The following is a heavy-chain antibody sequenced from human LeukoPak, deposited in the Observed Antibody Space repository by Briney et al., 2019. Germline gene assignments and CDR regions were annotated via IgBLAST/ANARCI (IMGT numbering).Heavy chain of an antibody. CDR3: ARWREGTNWNYQDC. J-gene: IGHJ4*02. Sequence: ASVKVSCKASGYTFTSYAMNWVRQAPGQGLEWMGWINTNTGNPMYAQGFTGRFVFSLDTSVSTAYLQISSLKAEDTAVYYCARWREGTNWNYQDCWGQGTLVAVSS. CDR2: INTNTGNP. CDR1: GYTFTSYA. D-gene: IGHD1-7*01. V-gene: IGHV7-4-1*02.